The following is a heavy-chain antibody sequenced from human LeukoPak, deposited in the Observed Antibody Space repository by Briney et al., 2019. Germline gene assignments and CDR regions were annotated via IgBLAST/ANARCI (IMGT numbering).Heavy chain of an antibody. J-gene: IGHJ1*01. D-gene: IGHD6-19*01. V-gene: IGHV3-15*01. CDR1: GFTFSNAW. CDR2: IKSKTDGGTT. CDR3: AKAQYSSGWNFQH. Sequence: PGGSLRLSCAASGFTFSNAWMSWVRQAPGKGLEWVGRIKSKTDGGTTDYAAPVKGRFTISRDDSKNTLYLQMNSLRAEDTAVYYCAKAQYSSGWNFQHWGQGTLVTVSS.